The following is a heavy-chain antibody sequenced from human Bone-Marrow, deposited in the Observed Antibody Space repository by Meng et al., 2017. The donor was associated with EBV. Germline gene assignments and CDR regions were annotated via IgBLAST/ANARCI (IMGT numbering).Heavy chain of an antibody. J-gene: IGHJ4*02. V-gene: IGHV3-23*01. CDR2: ISGDGRT. CDR1: RFTLAGNS. D-gene: IGHD4/OR15-4a*01. CDR3: AGHGSNSAY. Sequence: EVELLEVGGGLGERVGSLSLSCAVSRFTLAGNSMSWVRQAPGKGLEWVSDISGDGRTFYAESVKGRFTISGDKSKNTVFLQMNSLRAEDTAVYYCAGHGSNSAYWGQGTLVTVSS.